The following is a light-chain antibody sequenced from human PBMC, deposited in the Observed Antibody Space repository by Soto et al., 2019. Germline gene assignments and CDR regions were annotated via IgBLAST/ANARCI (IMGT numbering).Light chain of an antibody. J-gene: IGKJ1*01. CDR3: QQYDDSMT. V-gene: IGKV3-20*01. Sequence: QPPATQYLTPGQRATLACRAGQSISSNYLAWSQQKPGQAPRLLIYGASTRATGIPDRFSGSGSGTDFTLTISRLAPEDFAVYHCQQYDDSMTFGQGTKV. CDR2: GAS. CDR1: QSISSNY.